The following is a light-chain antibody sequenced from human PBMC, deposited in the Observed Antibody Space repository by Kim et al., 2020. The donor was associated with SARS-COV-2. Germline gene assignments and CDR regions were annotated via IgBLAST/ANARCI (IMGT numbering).Light chain of an antibody. V-gene: IGKV1-5*03. CDR3: HQYYDARVT. CDR1: IGDW. CDR2: KAS. J-gene: IGKJ5*01. Sequence: IGDWLAWYQQQPEKAPKLLVYKASTLQNGVPSRFSGSGSGTEFTLTISSLQPDDFATYYCHQYYDARVTFGQATRLEIK.